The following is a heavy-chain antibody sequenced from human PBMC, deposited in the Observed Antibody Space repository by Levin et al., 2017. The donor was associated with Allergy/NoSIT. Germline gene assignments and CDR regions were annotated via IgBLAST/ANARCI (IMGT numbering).Heavy chain of an antibody. CDR1: GFSFSNAW. CDR2: IKSKTDGGTT. D-gene: IGHD3-22*01. V-gene: IGHV3-15*01. CDR3: STYYYDSSRRTY. J-gene: IGHJ4*02. Sequence: GGSLRLSCAASGFSFSNAWMSWVRQAPGKGLEWVGRIKSKTDGGTTDYAAPVKGRVTISRDDSKNTLDLQIDSLKTEDTAVYYCSTYYYDSSRRTYWGQGTLVTVSS.